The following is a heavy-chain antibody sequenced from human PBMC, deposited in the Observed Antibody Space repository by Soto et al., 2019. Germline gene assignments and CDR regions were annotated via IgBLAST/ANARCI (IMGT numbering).Heavy chain of an antibody. CDR3: ARDPSYYGMDV. J-gene: IGHJ6*02. V-gene: IGHV1-3*01. CDR2: INAGNGNT. Sequence: ASVKVSCKASGYTFTSYAMHWVRQAPGQRLEWMGWINAGNGNTKYSQKFQGRITITRDTSASTAYMELSSLRSEDTAVYYCARDPSYYGMDVWGQGTTVTVSS. CDR1: GYTFTSYA.